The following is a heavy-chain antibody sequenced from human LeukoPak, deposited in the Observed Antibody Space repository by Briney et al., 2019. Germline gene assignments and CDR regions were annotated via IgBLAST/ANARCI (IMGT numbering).Heavy chain of an antibody. CDR3: ARGIRGVIITTNYYNMDV. J-gene: IGHJ6*03. D-gene: IGHD3-10*01. V-gene: IGHV4-34*01. Sequence: SETLSLTCAVYGRSFSGYYWSWVRQPPGKGLEWMGEVNHSGRTSYNPSLKSRVTISADTSKNQFSLRMTSLAAADTAVYYCARGIRGVIITTNYYNMDVWGPGTTVTVSS. CDR2: VNHSGRT. CDR1: GRSFSGYY.